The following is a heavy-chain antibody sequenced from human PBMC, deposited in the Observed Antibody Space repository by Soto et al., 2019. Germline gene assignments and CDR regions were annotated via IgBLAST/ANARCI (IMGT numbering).Heavy chain of an antibody. J-gene: IGHJ4*01. CDR3: AGLYHYDSSGYYDY. CDR2: INPSGGRT. Sequence: ASVKVSCKASGYSFTTYYMHWVRQAPGQGLEWMGIINPSGGRTTYAQKFQGRVTMTRDTSTSTFHMELSSLTSEDTAVYYCAGLYHYDSSGYYDYWGHGTLATVSS. CDR1: GYSFTTYY. D-gene: IGHD3-22*01. V-gene: IGHV1-46*01.